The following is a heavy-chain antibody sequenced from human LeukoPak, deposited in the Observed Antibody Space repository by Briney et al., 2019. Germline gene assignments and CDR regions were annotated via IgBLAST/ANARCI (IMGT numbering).Heavy chain of an antibody. J-gene: IGHJ3*02. V-gene: IGHV3-21*01. CDR1: GFTFSSYS. D-gene: IGHD1-26*01. Sequence: GGSLRLSCAASGFTFSSYSMNWFRQAPEKGLEWVSSISSSSSYIHSADSVRGRFTISRDNAKNSLFLQMNSLRAEDTAVYYCARDEWGDAFDIWGQGTMVTVFS. CDR2: ISSSSSYI. CDR3: ARDEWGDAFDI.